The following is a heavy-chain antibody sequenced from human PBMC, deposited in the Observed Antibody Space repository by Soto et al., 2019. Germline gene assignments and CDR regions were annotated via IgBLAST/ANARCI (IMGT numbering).Heavy chain of an antibody. CDR1: GGIFSSFT. CDR3: ATHGATTMARGDMKHYYYVMDV. Sequence: SVKVSCKASGGIFSSFTISWVRQAPGQGLEWLGGIIPIFDTPTYAQNFQGRVTITADKSTNTVYMELSSLRSEDTAVYYCATHGATTMARGDMKHYYYVMDVWGQGTTVTVSS. CDR2: IIPIFDTP. J-gene: IGHJ6*02. V-gene: IGHV1-69*06. D-gene: IGHD3-10*01.